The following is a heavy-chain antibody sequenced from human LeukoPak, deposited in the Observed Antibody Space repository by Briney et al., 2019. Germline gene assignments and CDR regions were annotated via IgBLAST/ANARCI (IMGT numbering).Heavy chain of an antibody. CDR1: GFTFDAYA. V-gene: IGHV3-20*04. Sequence: PGGSLRLSCAASGFTFDAYAMSWVRQATGKGLEWVSGINWNGGSTGYADSVKGRFTISRDNAKNSLYLQMNSLRAEDTALYYCAREGSSTYYYYYMDVWGKGTTVTVSS. CDR3: AREGSSTYYYYYMDV. CDR2: INWNGGST. J-gene: IGHJ6*03. D-gene: IGHD1-26*01.